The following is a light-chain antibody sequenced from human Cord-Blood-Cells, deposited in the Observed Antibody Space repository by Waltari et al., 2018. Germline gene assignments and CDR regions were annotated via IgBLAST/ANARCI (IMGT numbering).Light chain of an antibody. CDR3: QQYYSTPHT. V-gene: IGKV4-1*01. CDR2: WAS. CDR1: QSVLQISNNKNY. Sequence: DIVMTQSPDSLAVSLGERATINCKSRQSVLQISNNKNYLAWYPQKPGQPPKLLIYWASTRESGVPDRFSGSGSGTDFTLTISSLQAEDVAVYYCQQYYSTPHTFGQGTKLEIK. J-gene: IGKJ2*01.